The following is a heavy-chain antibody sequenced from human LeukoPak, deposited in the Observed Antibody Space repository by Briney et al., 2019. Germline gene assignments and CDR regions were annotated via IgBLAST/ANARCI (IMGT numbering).Heavy chain of an antibody. D-gene: IGHD2-2*01. CDR2: IYYSGST. V-gene: IGHV4-39*07. CDR1: GSSISSYY. CDR3: ARNIEGYLSPAWFDP. Sequence: SETLSLTCTVSGSSISSYYWGWIRQPPGKGLEWIGSIYYSGSTYYNPSLKSRVTISVDTSKNQFSLKLSSVTAADTAVYYCARNIEGYLSPAWFDPWGQGTLVTVSS. J-gene: IGHJ5*02.